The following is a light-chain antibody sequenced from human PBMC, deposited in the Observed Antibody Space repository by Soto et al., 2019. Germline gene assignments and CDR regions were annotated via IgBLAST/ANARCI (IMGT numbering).Light chain of an antibody. Sequence: DIQLTHSPSSLSASVGDRVTITCRVSQGISSYLNWYQQKPGKAPKLLIYAASSLQSGVPSRFSGSGSGTDFTLTISSLQPEDFATYYCQQANSFPLTFGGGTKVDIK. CDR3: QQANSFPLT. CDR2: AAS. CDR1: QGISSY. J-gene: IGKJ4*01. V-gene: IGKV1-12*01.